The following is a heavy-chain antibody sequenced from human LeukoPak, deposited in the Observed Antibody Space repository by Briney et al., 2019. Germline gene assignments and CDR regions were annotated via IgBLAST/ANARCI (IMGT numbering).Heavy chain of an antibody. V-gene: IGHV3-21*01. D-gene: IGHD4-23*01. CDR1: GFTFSSYS. J-gene: IGHJ3*02. CDR2: ISSSSSYI. CDR3: ARDAYATVGAFDI. Sequence: GGSLRLSCAASGFTFSSYSMNWVRQAPGKGLEWVSSISSSSSYIYYADSVKGRFTISRDNAKNSLYLQMNSLRAEDTAVYYCARDAYATVGAFDIWGQGTMVTVSS.